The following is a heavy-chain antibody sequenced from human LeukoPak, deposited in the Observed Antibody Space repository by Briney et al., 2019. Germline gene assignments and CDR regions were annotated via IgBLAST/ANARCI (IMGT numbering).Heavy chain of an antibody. CDR3: ARARITFGGVIGY. CDR1: GYTFTSYA. D-gene: IGHD3-16*01. Sequence: GASVKVSCKASGYTFTSYAMHWVRQAPGQRLEWMGWINAGNGNTKYSQKFQGRVTITRDTPASTAYMELSSLRSEDTAVYYCARARITFGGVIGYWGQGTLVTVSS. J-gene: IGHJ4*02. V-gene: IGHV1-3*01. CDR2: INAGNGNT.